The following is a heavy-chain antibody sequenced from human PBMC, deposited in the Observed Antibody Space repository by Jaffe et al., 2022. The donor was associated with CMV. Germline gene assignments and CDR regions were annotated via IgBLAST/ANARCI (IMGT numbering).Heavy chain of an antibody. CDR3: ARGAVAGIYYYYYYGMDV. D-gene: IGHD6-19*01. Sequence: QVQLVQSGAEVKKPGSSVKVSCKASGGTFSSYAISWVRQAPGQGLEWMGGIIPIFGTANYAQKFQGRVTITADESTSTAYMELSSLRSEDTAVYYCARGAVAGIYYYYYYGMDVWGQGTTVTVSS. CDR1: GGTFSSYA. J-gene: IGHJ6*02. V-gene: IGHV1-69*01. CDR2: IIPIFGTA.